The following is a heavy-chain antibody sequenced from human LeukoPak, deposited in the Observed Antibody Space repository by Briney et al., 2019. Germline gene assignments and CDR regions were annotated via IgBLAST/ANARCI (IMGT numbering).Heavy chain of an antibody. Sequence: GGSLRLSCAASGSTFSSYGMHWVRQAPGKGLEWVAVIWYDGSNKYYADSVKGRFTISRDNSKNTPYLQMNSLRAEDTAVYYCARDRREAYYDILTGYTYYYYGMDVWGQGTTVTVSS. CDR2: IWYDGSNK. V-gene: IGHV3-33*01. CDR3: ARDRREAYYDILTGYTYYYYGMDV. D-gene: IGHD3-9*01. J-gene: IGHJ6*02. CDR1: GSTFSSYG.